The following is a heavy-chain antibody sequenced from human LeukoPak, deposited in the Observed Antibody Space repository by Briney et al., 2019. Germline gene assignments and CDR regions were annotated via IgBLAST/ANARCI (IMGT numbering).Heavy chain of an antibody. V-gene: IGHV4-39*02. D-gene: IGHD3-3*01. CDR3: ASDFWSGYYTPMGVNY. CDR2: IYYSGST. CDR1: GGSISSSSYY. Sequence: SETLSLTCTVSGGSISSSSYYWGWIRQPPGKGLGWIANIYYSGSTYYNPSLKGRVTISVDTSKNQLSLKMSAVTAADTAVYYCASDFWSGYYTPMGVNYWGQGTLVTVSS. J-gene: IGHJ4*02.